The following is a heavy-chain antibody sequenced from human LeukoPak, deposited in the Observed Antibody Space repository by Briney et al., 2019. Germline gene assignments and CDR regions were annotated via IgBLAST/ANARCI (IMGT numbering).Heavy chain of an antibody. CDR2: ISGRDGST. Sequence: GGSLRLSCAASGFTFSDYYMSWIRQAPGKGLEWVSGISGRDGSTYYADSVKGRFTISRDNSRNTLYLQMNSLRAEDTAVYYCAKWSITYDSWGQGTLVTVSS. V-gene: IGHV3-23*01. D-gene: IGHD3-3*02. CDR1: GFTFSDYY. CDR3: AKWSITYDS. J-gene: IGHJ4*02.